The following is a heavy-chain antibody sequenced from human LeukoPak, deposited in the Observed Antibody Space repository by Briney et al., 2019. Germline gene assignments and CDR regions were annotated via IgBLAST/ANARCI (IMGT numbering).Heavy chain of an antibody. CDR1: GYTFTSFS. CDR2: ISAYNGNT. Sequence: ASVKVSCKASGYTFTSFSISWVRQAPGQGLEWMGWISAYNGNTIYAQKVKGRVTMTTDTSTSTAYMELRSLKSDDTAVYYCARASYCSDGSCYSDYWGQGTLVTVSS. J-gene: IGHJ4*02. D-gene: IGHD2-15*01. V-gene: IGHV1-18*01. CDR3: ARASYCSDGSCYSDY.